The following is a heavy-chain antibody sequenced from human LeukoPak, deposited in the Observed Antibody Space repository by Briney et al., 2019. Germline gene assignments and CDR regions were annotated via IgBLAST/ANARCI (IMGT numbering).Heavy chain of an antibody. Sequence: SETLSLTCTVSGGSISSYYWSWIRQPPGKGLEWIGYIYYSGSTNYNPSLKSRVTISVDTSKNQFSLKLSSVTAADTAVYYCARSPYDSCGYYWFAPRPTEYYFDYWGQGTLVTVSS. V-gene: IGHV4-59*12. CDR1: GGSISSYY. CDR3: ARSPYDSCGYYWFAPRPTEYYFDY. J-gene: IGHJ4*02. CDR2: IYYSGST. D-gene: IGHD3-22*01.